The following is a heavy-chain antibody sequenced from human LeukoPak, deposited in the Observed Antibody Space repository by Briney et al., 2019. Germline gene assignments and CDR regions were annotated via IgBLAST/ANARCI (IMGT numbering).Heavy chain of an antibody. V-gene: IGHV3-30*09. CDR1: GFTFSSYA. CDR3: TKESDSFDI. J-gene: IGHJ3*02. CDR2: ISYDGRDK. Sequence: GGSLRLSCAASGFTFSSYAMHWVRQAPGKGLEWVAFISYDGRDKYYADSVKGRFAISRDNSKNTLYLQMNSMRAEDTAVYYCTKESDSFDIWGQGTMVTVSS.